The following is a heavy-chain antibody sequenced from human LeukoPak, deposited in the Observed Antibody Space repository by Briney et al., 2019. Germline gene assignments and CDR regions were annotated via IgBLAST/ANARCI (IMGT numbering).Heavy chain of an antibody. CDR3: ARVTCPGGDCYYYYGLDV. J-gene: IGHJ6*02. CDR1: GYTFSRYY. Sequence: ASVKVSCKASGYTFSRYYMHWVRQAPGQGLEWMGIISPSGGSTTYAQKFQGRVTMTRDTPTSTVYMELSSLRSDDTAVYYCARVTCPGGDCYYYYGLDVWGQGTTVTVSS. V-gene: IGHV1-46*01. CDR2: ISPSGGST. D-gene: IGHD2-21*02.